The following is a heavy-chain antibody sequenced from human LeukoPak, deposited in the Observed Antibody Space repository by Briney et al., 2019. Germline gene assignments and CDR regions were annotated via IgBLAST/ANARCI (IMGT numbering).Heavy chain of an antibody. CDR2: INPNSGGT. D-gene: IGHD6-25*01. J-gene: IGHJ4*02. CDR1: GYTFTGYY. CDR3: ARVHKFRLYYDY. Sequence: ASVKVSCKASGYTFTGYYMHWVRQAPGQGLEWMGRINPNSGGTNYAQKFQGRVTMTRDTSISTAYMELSRLRSDDTAVYYCARVHKFRLYYDYWGQGTLVTVSS. V-gene: IGHV1-2*06.